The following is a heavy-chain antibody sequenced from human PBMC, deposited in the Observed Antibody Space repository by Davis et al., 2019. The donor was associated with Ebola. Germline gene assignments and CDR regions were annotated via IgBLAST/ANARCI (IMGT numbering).Heavy chain of an antibody. CDR1: GGSVSSGGHY. CDR2: MSYSGTS. V-gene: IGHV4-61*08. CDR3: SRDPSTIGLWDL. Sequence: SETLSLTCTVSGGSVSSGGHYWSWIRLSPGKGLEWVGYMSYSGTSKYNPSLKSRVTISIDPSKNQFSLKLTSMTAADTGVYFCSRDPSTIGLWDLWGQGTMVTVSS. J-gene: IGHJ3*01. D-gene: IGHD3-16*01.